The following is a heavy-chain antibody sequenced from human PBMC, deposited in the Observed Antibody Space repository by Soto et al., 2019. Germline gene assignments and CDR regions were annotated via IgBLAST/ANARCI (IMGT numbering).Heavy chain of an antibody. D-gene: IGHD6-13*01. CDR1: GFTFSSYG. J-gene: IGHJ4*02. CDR2: IWGGGTNE. CDR3: AVLHSSSTSYIDC. V-gene: IGHV3-30*02. Sequence: GGSLRLSCVGSGFTFSSYGIHWVRQAPGKGLECVALIWGGGTNEDYADSVEGRFTVSKDNSKNTVYLEMNSLRVEDTAVYYCAVLHSSSTSYIDCWGQGALVTVSS.